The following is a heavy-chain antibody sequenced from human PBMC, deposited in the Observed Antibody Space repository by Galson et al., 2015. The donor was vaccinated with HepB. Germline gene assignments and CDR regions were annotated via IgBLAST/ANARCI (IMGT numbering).Heavy chain of an antibody. CDR3: AKVGLGYYSSSGGYFDY. V-gene: IGHV3-11*04. CDR2: ISSSGSTI. J-gene: IGHJ4*02. Sequence: SLRLSCAASGFTFSDYYMSWIRQAPGKGLEWVSYISSSGSTIYYADSVKGRFTISRDNSKNTLYLQMNSLRAEDTAVYYCAKVGLGYYSSSGGYFDYWGQGTLVTVSS. D-gene: IGHD6-6*01. CDR1: GFTFSDYY.